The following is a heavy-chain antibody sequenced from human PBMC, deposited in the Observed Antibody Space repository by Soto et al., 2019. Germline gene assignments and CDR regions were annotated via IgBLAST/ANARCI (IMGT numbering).Heavy chain of an antibody. CDR2: ISWNSGSI. D-gene: IGHD6-19*01. CDR1: GFTFDDYA. CDR3: AKEITIAVAGICMDY. Sequence: GGSLRLSCAASGFTFDDYAMHWVRQAPGKGLEWVSGISWNSGSIGYADSVKGRFTISRDNAKNSLYLQMNSLRAEDTALYYCAKEITIAVAGICMDYWGQGTLVTVSS. J-gene: IGHJ4*02. V-gene: IGHV3-9*01.